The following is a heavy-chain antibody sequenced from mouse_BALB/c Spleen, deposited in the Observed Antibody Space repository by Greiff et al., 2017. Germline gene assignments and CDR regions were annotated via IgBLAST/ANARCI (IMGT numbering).Heavy chain of an antibody. Sequence: VQGVESGPGLVAPSQSLSITCTVSGFSLTSYGVHWVRQPPGKGLEWLGVIWAGGSTNYNSALMSRLSISKDNSKSQVFLKMNSLQTDDTAMYYCASQLGEYYFDYWGQGTTLTVSS. CDR1: GFSLTSYG. J-gene: IGHJ2*01. D-gene: IGHD4-1*02. CDR3: ASQLGEYYFDY. V-gene: IGHV2-9*02. CDR2: IWAGGST.